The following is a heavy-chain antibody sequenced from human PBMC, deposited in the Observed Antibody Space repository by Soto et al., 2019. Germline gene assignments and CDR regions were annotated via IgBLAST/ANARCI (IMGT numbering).Heavy chain of an antibody. CDR1: GYTFASYA. CDR2: ISAYNGNT. CDR3: ARDPPPPDY. J-gene: IGHJ4*02. Sequence: QVQLVQSGAEVKKPGASVKVSCKASGYTFASYAISWMRQAPGQGLEWMGWISAYNGNTNYAQKLQXXXTXXPDTATSTASMELRSLRSDDTAVYYCARDPPPPDYWGQGTLVTVSS. V-gene: IGHV1-18*01.